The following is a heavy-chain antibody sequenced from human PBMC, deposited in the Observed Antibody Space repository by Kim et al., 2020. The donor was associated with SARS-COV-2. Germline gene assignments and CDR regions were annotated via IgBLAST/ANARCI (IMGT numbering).Heavy chain of an antibody. J-gene: IGHJ4*02. CDR1: GYTFTSYY. CDR2: INPSGGST. CDR3: ARDAGWSPIQPSSGWSPNDY. Sequence: ASVKVSCKASGYTFTSYYMHWVRQAPGQGLEWMGIINPSGGSTSYAQKFQGRVTMTRDTSTSTVYMELSSLRSEDTAVYYCARDAGWSPIQPSSGWSPNDYWGQGTLVTVSS. V-gene: IGHV1-46*01. D-gene: IGHD6-19*01.